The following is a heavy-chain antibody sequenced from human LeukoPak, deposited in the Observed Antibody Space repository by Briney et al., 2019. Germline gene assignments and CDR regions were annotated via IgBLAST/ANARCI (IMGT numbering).Heavy chain of an antibody. D-gene: IGHD6-13*01. V-gene: IGHV3-7*01. CDR3: AREDSSSWGYHYYGMDV. Sequence: GGSLRLSCAASGFTFSNYWMSWVRQAPGKGLEWVANIKQDGSEKYYVDSVKGRFTISRDNAKNSLYLQMNSPKAEDTAVYYCAREDSSSWGYHYYGMDVWGQGTTVTVAS. J-gene: IGHJ6*02. CDR2: IKQDGSEK. CDR1: GFTFSNYW.